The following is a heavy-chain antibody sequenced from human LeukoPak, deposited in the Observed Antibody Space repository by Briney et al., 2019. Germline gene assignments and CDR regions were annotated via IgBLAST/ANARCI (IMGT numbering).Heavy chain of an antibody. J-gene: IGHJ4*02. CDR3: ARNSGSGWSRFYYFDY. CDR2: ISAYNGNT. D-gene: IGHD6-19*01. Sequence: ASVKVSCKASGYTFTSYGTSWVRQAPGQGLEWMGWISAYNGNTNYAQKLQGRVTMTTDTSTSTAYMELRSLRSDDTAVYYCARNSGSGWSRFYYFDYWGQGTLVTVSS. CDR1: GYTFTSYG. V-gene: IGHV1-18*01.